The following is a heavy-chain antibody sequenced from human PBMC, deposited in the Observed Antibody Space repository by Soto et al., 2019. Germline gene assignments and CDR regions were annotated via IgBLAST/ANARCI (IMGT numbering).Heavy chain of an antibody. D-gene: IGHD1-20*01. CDR1: GGTFSGYA. CDR2: IIPLLGIT. CDR3: ARDPRSITGTTSSEDFQH. Sequence: QAQLMQSGAEVKKPGSSVKVSCKASGGTFSGYAINWVRQAPGQGLEWMGGIIPLLGITDYGQKFQGRITIAVDESTGTAYMGLRGLRSEDTAVYYCARDPRSITGTTSSEDFQHWGQGTLVSVSS. J-gene: IGHJ1*01. V-gene: IGHV1-69*01.